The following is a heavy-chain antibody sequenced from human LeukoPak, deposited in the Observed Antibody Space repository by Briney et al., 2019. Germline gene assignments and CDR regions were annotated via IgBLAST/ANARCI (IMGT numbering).Heavy chain of an antibody. V-gene: IGHV4-4*02. CDR2: IYHSGNT. J-gene: IGHJ4*02. CDR3: ARERYGEYKGSYYGFDY. D-gene: IGHD1-26*01. CDR1: GDSISSTNW. Sequence: PSGTLSLTCAVSGDSISSTNWWSWVRQPPGKGLEWIGEIYHSGNTNYNPSLKSRVTISVDKAMQQFSLKLSSVTAADTAVYYCARERYGEYKGSYYGFDYWGQGTLVTVSS.